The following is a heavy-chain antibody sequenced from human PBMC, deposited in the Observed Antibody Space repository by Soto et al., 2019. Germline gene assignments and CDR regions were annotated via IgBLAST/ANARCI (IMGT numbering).Heavy chain of an antibody. J-gene: IGHJ6*02. CDR1: GYTFTSYA. V-gene: IGHV1-3*01. CDR3: ARGYYDFWSGYYPPDRTPRMDV. CDR2: INAGNGNT. D-gene: IGHD3-3*01. Sequence: GTSVKVSCKASGYTFTSYALHWVRQAHGQRLEWMGWINAGNGNTKYSQKFQGRVTITRDTSASTAYMELSSLRSEDTAVYYCARGYYDFWSGYYPPDRTPRMDVWGQGTTVTVSS.